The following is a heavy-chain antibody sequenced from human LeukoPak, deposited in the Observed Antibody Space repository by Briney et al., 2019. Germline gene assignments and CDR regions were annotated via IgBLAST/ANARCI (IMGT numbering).Heavy chain of an antibody. V-gene: IGHV1-2*02. CDR3: ASAGIAAAEGFYYYYGMDV. D-gene: IGHD6-13*01. CDR2: INPNSGGT. Sequence: ASVKVSCKASGYTFTGYYMHWVRQAPGPGLEWMGWINPNSGGTNYAQKFQGRVTMTRDTSISTAYMELSRLRSDDTAVYYCASAGIAAAEGFYYYYGMDVWGQGTTVTVSS. J-gene: IGHJ6*02. CDR1: GYTFTGYY.